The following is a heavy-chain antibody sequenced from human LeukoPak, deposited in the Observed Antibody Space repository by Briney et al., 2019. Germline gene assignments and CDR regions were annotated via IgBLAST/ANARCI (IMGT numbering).Heavy chain of an antibody. Sequence: PGGSLRLSCAASGFTFSSYSMNWVRQAPGKGLEWVSYISSSSSTIYYADSVKGRFTISRDNAKNSLYLQMNSLRAEDTAVYYCARAPWYYYDSSGYGYWGQGTLVTVSS. CDR1: GFTFSSYS. D-gene: IGHD3-22*01. CDR2: ISSSSSTI. CDR3: ARAPWYYYDSSGYGY. V-gene: IGHV3-48*01. J-gene: IGHJ4*02.